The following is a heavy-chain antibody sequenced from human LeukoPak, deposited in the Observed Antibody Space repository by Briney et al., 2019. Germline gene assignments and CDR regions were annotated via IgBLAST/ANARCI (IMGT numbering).Heavy chain of an antibody. D-gene: IGHD5-24*01. CDR3: ARTNSRDGYNWDY. CDR2: IYYSGST. J-gene: IGHJ4*02. CDR1: GGSISSSSYY. V-gene: IGHV4-39*07. Sequence: SETLSLTCTVSGGSISSSSYYWGWIRQPPGKGLEWIGSIYYSGSTYYNPSLKSRVTISVDTSKNQFSLKLSSVTAADTAVYYCARTNSRDGYNWDYWGQGTLVTVSS.